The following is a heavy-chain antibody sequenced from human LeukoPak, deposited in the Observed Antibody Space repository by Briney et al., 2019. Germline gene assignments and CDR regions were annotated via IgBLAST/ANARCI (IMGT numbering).Heavy chain of an antibody. CDR1: GFTLSNYA. D-gene: IGHD3-9*01. V-gene: IGHV3-23*01. Sequence: GASLRLSCAASGFTLSNYAMSWVRQAPGKGLEWASAITGSGGNTYYADSVKGRFTISRDNSKNTVFLQMNSLRAEDTAAYYCAKWGDYDVLTGYYVSDYWGQGTLVTVSS. CDR3: AKWGDYDVLTGYYVSDY. J-gene: IGHJ4*02. CDR2: ITGSGGNT.